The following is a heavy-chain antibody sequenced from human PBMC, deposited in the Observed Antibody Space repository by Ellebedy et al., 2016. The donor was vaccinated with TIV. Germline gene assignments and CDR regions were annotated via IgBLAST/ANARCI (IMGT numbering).Heavy chain of an antibody. Sequence: GGSLRLSXAASGFTFSSYWMSWVRQAPGKGLEWVANIKQDGSEKYYVDSVKGRFTISRDNAKNSLYLQMNSLRAEDTAVYYCARDWGYEAAAGSHYYYYGMDVWGQGTTVTVSS. D-gene: IGHD6-13*01. CDR1: GFTFSSYW. CDR2: IKQDGSEK. V-gene: IGHV3-7*01. J-gene: IGHJ6*02. CDR3: ARDWGYEAAAGSHYYYYGMDV.